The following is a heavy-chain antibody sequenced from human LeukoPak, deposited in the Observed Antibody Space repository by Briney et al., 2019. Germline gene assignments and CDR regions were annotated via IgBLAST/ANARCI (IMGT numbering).Heavy chain of an antibody. Sequence: PGGSLRLSCAASGFTFSSYAMSWVRQAPGKGLEWVSAISGSGGSTYYADSVKGRFTISRDNSKNTPYLQMNSLRAEDTAVYYCAKDGYIAARPYYFDYWGQGTLVTVSS. CDR3: AKDGYIAARPYYFDY. CDR1: GFTFSSYA. V-gene: IGHV3-23*01. CDR2: ISGSGGST. J-gene: IGHJ4*02. D-gene: IGHD6-6*01.